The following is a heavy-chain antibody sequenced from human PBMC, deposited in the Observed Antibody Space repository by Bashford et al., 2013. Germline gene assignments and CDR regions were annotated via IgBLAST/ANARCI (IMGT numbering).Heavy chain of an antibody. V-gene: IGHV1-8*01. Sequence: WVRQAPGQGLEWMGWMNPNSGNTGYAQKFQGRVTMTRNTSISTAYMELSSLRSEDTAVYYCARGSQLVGGPNWFDPWGQGTLVTVSS. CDR3: ARGSQLVGGPNWFDP. D-gene: IGHD6-6*01. J-gene: IGHJ5*02. CDR2: MNPNSGNT.